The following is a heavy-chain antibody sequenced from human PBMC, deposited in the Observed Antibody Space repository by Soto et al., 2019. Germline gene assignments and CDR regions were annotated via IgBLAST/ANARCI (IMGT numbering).Heavy chain of an antibody. D-gene: IGHD5-18*01. Sequence: QVQLQESGPGLVKPSETLSLTCTVSGCSVSSGSYYWSWIRQPPGKGLEWIGYIYYSGSTNYNSSVKSRVTITVATAKSQCSLKLSSVAAADPAVYYCAGEGYGPYYFYYYAMDVWGQGTTVTVSS. CDR2: IYYSGST. CDR3: AGEGYGPYYFYYYAMDV. V-gene: IGHV4-61*01. J-gene: IGHJ6*02. CDR1: GCSVSSGSYY.